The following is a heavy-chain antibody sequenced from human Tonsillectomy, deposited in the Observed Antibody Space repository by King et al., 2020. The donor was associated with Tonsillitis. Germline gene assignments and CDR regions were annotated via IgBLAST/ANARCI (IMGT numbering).Heavy chain of an antibody. CDR3: AKDRAYSVYDSDSGLDY. D-gene: IGHD5/OR15-5a*01. J-gene: IGHJ4*02. CDR1: GFTFSNYD. CDR2: ISGRGGST. V-gene: IGHV3-23*04. Sequence: QLVQSGGALVQPGGSLRLSCAASGFTFSNYDMTWVRQAPGKGLEWVSAISGRGGSTYYADSVKGRFTISRDNSKNTLYLQMNSLRAEDTAVYYCAKDRAYSVYDSDSGLDYWGQGTLVTVSS.